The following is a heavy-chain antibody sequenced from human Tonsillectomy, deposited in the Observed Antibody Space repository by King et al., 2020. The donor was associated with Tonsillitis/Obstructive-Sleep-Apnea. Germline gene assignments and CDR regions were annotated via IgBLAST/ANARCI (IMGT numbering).Heavy chain of an antibody. CDR1: GGSISSYY. V-gene: IGHV4-59*01. J-gene: IGHJ4*02. CDR2: IYYSGST. CDR3: ARVFPEDYFDY. D-gene: IGHD2-21*01. Sequence: QLQESGPGLVKPSETLSLTCTVSGGSISSYYWSWIRQPPGKGLEWIGDIYYSGSTNYNPSLKSRVTKSVDTSKNQFSLKLSSVTAADTAVYYCARVFPEDYFDYWGQGTLVTVSS.